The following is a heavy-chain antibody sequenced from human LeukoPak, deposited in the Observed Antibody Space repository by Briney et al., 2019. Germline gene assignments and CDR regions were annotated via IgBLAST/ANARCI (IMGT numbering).Heavy chain of an antibody. D-gene: IGHD6-19*01. J-gene: IGHJ4*02. CDR2: IWYDGSNK. Sequence: GGSLRLSCAASGFNFRSSGMHWVRQSPGKGLEWVAVIWYDGSNKYYADAVKGRFTISRDNSKNTLYLQMSSLRDEDTAVYYCAKEMGDRYTSGWYIFDFWGRGTLVTVSS. CDR3: AKEMGDRYTSGWYIFDF. V-gene: IGHV3-33*06. CDR1: GFNFRSSG.